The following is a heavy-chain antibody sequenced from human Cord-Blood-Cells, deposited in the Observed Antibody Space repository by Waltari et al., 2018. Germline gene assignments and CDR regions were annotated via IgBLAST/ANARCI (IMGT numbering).Heavy chain of an antibody. CDR1: GFPFSSYA. V-gene: IGHV3-30-3*01. D-gene: IGHD6-19*01. CDR3: ARGEAVAGTSFDY. Sequence: QVQLVESGGGVVQPGRSLRLSWAASGFPFSSYAMPWVRQAPGKGLEWVAVISYDGSNKYYADSVKGRFTISRDNSKNTLYLQMNSLRAEDTAVYYCARGEAVAGTSFDYWGQGTLVTVSS. CDR2: ISYDGSNK. J-gene: IGHJ4*02.